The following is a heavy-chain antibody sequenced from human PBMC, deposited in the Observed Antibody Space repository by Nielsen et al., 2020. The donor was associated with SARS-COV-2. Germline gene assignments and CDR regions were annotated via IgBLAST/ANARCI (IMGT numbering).Heavy chain of an antibody. Sequence: WVRQAPGQGLEWMGWINTNTGNPTYAQGFTGRLVFSLDTSVSTAYLQISSLKAEDTAVYYCASGVVVVPALDYYYYGMDVWGQGTTVTVSS. CDR3: ASGVVVVPALDYYYYGMDV. V-gene: IGHV7-4-1*02. CDR2: INTNTGNP. J-gene: IGHJ6*02. D-gene: IGHD2-2*01.